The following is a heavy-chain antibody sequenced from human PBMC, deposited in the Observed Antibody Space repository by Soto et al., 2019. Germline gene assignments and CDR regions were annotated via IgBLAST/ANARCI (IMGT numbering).Heavy chain of an antibody. CDR3: TRKGEVKFVELSLGGGLQTGFYYYYYMDV. CDR1: GFTFGDYA. D-gene: IGHD3-10*01. V-gene: IGHV3-49*01. CDR2: IRSKAYGGTT. J-gene: IGHJ6*03. Sequence: PGGSLRLSCTASGFTFGDYAMSWFRQAPGKGLEWVSFIRSKAYGGTTEYTASVKGRFTISRDDSKSIAYLQMNSLKTEDTAVYYCTRKGEVKFVELSLGGGLQTGFYYYYYMDVWGKGTTVTVSS.